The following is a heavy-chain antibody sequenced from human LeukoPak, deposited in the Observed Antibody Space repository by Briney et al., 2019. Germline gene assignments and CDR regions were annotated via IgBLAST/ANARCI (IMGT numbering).Heavy chain of an antibody. CDR1: GFTFSSYA. Sequence: GGSLRLSCAASGFTFSSYAMSWVRQAPGKGLEWVSAISGSGGSTYYEDSVKGRFTISRDNPKNTLYLQMNSLRAEDTAIYYCASYHRGTGYSYYFDYWGQGTLVTVSS. CDR3: ASYHRGTGYSYYFDY. CDR2: ISGSGGST. D-gene: IGHD3/OR15-3a*01. V-gene: IGHV3-23*01. J-gene: IGHJ4*02.